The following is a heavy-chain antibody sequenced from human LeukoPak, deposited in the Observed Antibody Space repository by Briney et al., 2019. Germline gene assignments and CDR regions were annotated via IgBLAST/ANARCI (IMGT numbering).Heavy chain of an antibody. J-gene: IGHJ4*02. V-gene: IGHV3-23*01. CDR3: AKAPVTSCRGAFCYPFDY. Sequence: PGGSLRLSCAASGFTFSSYSMNWVRHAPGKGLEWVSAMSSSDDGRYYAASVRGRFTISRDTSRSTLYLQMNSLRAEDAAVYYCAKAPVTSCRGAFCYPFDYWGQGTLVTVSS. CDR1: GFTFSSYS. CDR2: MSSSDDGR. D-gene: IGHD2-15*01.